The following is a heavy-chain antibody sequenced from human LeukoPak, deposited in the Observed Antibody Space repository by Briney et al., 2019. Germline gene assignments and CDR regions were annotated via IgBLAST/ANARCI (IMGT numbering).Heavy chain of an antibody. D-gene: IGHD6-19*01. J-gene: IGHJ4*02. Sequence: KPGGSLRLSCAASGFTFSDYYMSWIRQAPGKGLEWVANINEGGNVKFYVDSVKGRFTISRDNTKISLHLQMYSLRAEDTAVYYCARVGKNGWDFDHWGQGTLVTVSS. CDR3: ARVGKNGWDFDH. CDR1: GFTFSDYY. CDR2: INEGGNVK. V-gene: IGHV3-7*01.